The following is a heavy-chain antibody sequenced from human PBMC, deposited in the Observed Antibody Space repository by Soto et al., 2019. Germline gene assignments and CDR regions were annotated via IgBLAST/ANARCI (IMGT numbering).Heavy chain of an antibody. J-gene: IGHJ5*02. D-gene: IGHD6-6*01. V-gene: IGHV4-31*03. CDR2: IYYSGST. CDR3: ARDHGSSSTWFDP. CDR1: GGSISSGGYY. Sequence: KPSETLSLTCTVSGGSISSGGYYWSWIRQHPGKGLEWIGYIYYSGSTYYNPSLKSRVTISVDTSKNQFSLKLSSVTAADTAVYYCARDHGSSSTWFDPWGQGTLVTVSS.